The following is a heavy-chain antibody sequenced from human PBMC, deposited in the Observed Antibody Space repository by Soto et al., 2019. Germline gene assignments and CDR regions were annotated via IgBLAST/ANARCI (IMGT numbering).Heavy chain of an antibody. D-gene: IGHD6-19*01. CDR3: ARDVGIAVAGPMFDP. V-gene: IGHV1-18*01. J-gene: IGHJ5*02. CDR2: ISAYNGNT. CDR1: GYTFTSYG. Sequence: ASVKVSCKASGYTFTSYGISWVRQAPGQGLEWMGWISAYNGNTNYARKLQGRVTMTTDTSTSTAYMELRSLRSDDTAVYYCARDVGIAVAGPMFDPCGQGTLVTVSS.